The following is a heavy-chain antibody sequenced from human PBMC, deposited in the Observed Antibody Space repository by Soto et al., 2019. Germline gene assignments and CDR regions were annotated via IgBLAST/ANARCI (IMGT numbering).Heavy chain of an antibody. Sequence: EVQVVESGGGLVQPGGSLRLSCAASGFTFNTYGMIWVRQAPGKGLEWVSYIDSTGSVIYYADSLKGRFTISRDNAKNSLYLQMNSLRDEDTAVYYCVRDGQQLAGGDYWGQGTLVIVSS. CDR3: VRDGQQLAGGDY. V-gene: IGHV3-48*02. CDR1: GFTFNTYG. J-gene: IGHJ4*02. CDR2: IDSTGSVI. D-gene: IGHD6-13*01.